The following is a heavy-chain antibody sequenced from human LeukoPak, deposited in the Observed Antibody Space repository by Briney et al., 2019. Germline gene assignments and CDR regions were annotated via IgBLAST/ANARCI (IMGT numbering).Heavy chain of an antibody. CDR3: ARGCQNWLLHTNYCYDL. CDR1: GGSFSGYY. V-gene: IGHV4-34*01. Sequence: SETLSLTCAVYGGSFSGYYWSWVRQPPGKGLEWIGEINHSGSTNYNPSLKSRGTISVNTSKNQFSLKLSSVSAADAALYYCARGCQNWLLHTNYCYDLWGKVTMVTV. J-gene: IGHJ5*02. D-gene: IGHD3-9*01. CDR2: INHSGST.